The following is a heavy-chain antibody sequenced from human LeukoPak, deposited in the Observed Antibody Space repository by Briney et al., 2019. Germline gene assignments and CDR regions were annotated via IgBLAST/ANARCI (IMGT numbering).Heavy chain of an antibody. CDR2: INHSGST. CDR3: AKTWIQVEFDY. CDR1: GGSFSAYY. J-gene: IGHJ4*02. Sequence: SETLSLTCAVYGGSFSAYYWSWLRQPPGKGLEWIGEINHSGSTNYNPSLKSRVTISVDTSKNQFSLKLNSVTAADTAVYYCAKTWIQVEFDYWGQGTLVTVSS. V-gene: IGHV4-34*01. D-gene: IGHD5-18*01.